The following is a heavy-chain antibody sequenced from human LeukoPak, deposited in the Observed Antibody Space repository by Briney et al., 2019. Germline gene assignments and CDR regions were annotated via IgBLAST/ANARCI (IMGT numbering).Heavy chain of an antibody. CDR2: INHSGST. CDR3: ARGGEIAARPRYRYFDY. V-gene: IGHV4-34*01. D-gene: IGHD6-6*01. J-gene: IGHJ4*02. CDR1: GGSFSGYY. Sequence: SETLSLTCTVYGGSFSGYYWSWIRQPPGKGLEWIGEINHSGSTNYNPSLKSRVTISVDTSKNQVSLKLSSVTAADTAVYYSARGGEIAARPRYRYFDYWGQGTLVTVSS.